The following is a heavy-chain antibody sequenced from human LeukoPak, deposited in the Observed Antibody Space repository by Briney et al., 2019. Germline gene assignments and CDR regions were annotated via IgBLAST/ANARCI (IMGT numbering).Heavy chain of an antibody. D-gene: IGHD5-18*01. CDR2: IYYSGST. CDR1: GGSISSSSYY. V-gene: IGHV4-39*01. Sequence: PSETLSLTCTVSGGSISSSSYYWGWIRQPPGKGLEWIGSIYYSGSTYYNPSLKSRGTISEDPSKIQFSLKLSSVTTADRAVYYCARLHLDTAMVTSVYWGEGTLVTVSS. J-gene: IGHJ4*02. CDR3: ARLHLDTAMVTSVY.